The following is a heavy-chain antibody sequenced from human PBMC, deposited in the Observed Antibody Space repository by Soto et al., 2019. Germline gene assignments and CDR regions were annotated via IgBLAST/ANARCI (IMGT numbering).Heavy chain of an antibody. Sequence: QVQLQESGPGLVKPSETLSLTCTVSGGSISSYYWSWIRQPPGKGLEWIGYIYYSGSTNYNPSLKSRVTIXXDXSXXQCSLKLSSVTAADTAVYYCARTVATIKYLDAFDIWGQGTMVTVSS. J-gene: IGHJ3*02. D-gene: IGHD5-12*01. CDR3: ARTVATIKYLDAFDI. V-gene: IGHV4-59*08. CDR1: GGSISSYY. CDR2: IYYSGST.